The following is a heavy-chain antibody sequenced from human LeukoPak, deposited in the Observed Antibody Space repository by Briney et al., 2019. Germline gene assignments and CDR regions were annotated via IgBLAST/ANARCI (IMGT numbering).Heavy chain of an antibody. CDR2: ITGTGGDT. V-gene: IGHV3-23*01. J-gene: IGHJ5*02. CDR1: GFTFSSYA. CDR3: AQVVVVTP. Sequence: SLRXSCXAXGFTFSSYAMSWVRQAPGKGLEWVSAITGTGGDTYYADSVKGRFTVSRDNSKNTLFLEMNSLRVEDTAVYYCAQVVVVTPWGQGTLVTVSS. D-gene: IGHD2-21*02.